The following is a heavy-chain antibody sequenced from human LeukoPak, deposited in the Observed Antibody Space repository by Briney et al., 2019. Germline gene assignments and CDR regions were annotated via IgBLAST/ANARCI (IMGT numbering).Heavy chain of an antibody. CDR2: ISYDGSNK. CDR1: GFTFSSYG. D-gene: IGHD6-19*01. V-gene: IGHV3-30*19. J-gene: IGHJ4*02. Sequence: GSLRLSCAASGFTFSSYGMHWVRQAPGKGLEWVAIISYDGSNKYYADSVKGRFTISRDNSKNTPYLQMNSLRAEDTAVYYCARDRIAVAGIFDYWGQGTLVTVSS. CDR3: ARDRIAVAGIFDY.